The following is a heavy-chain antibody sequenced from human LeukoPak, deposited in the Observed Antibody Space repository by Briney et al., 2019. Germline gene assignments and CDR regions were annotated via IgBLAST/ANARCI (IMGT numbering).Heavy chain of an antibody. CDR1: GYSISSGYY. CDR2: IYRSGST. V-gene: IGHV4-38-2*02. D-gene: IGHD3/OR15-3a*01. Sequence: PSETLSLTCTVSGYSISSGYYWGWIRQPPGKGLEWVGNIYRSGSTFYNPSLKSRVTISVDTSKNQFSLKLSSVTAADTAVYYCARVVGPTHFDYWGQGTLVTVSS. CDR3: ARVVGPTHFDY. J-gene: IGHJ4*02.